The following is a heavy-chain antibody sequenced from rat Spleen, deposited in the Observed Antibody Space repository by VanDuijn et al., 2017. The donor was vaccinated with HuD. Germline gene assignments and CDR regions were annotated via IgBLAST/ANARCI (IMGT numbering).Heavy chain of an antibody. J-gene: IGHJ2*01. D-gene: IGHD1-1*01. CDR1: GFSLSRYG. V-gene: IGHV2-13*01. Sequence: QVQLKESGPGLVKPSLTLSLTCTVSGFSLSRYGVLWVRQPPAKGLEWMGVIWGNVDTNYNSALKSRLSISRDTSKSQLFLQMNDLQTEDTAIYFCARSDYYSGSFPYWGQGVMVTVSS. CDR2: IWGNVDT. CDR3: ARSDYYSGSFPY.